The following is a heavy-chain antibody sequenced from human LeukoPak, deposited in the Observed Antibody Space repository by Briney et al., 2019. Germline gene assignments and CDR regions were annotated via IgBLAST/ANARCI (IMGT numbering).Heavy chain of an antibody. V-gene: IGHV4-34*01. J-gene: IGHJ4*02. Sequence: PSETLSLTCAVYGGSFSGYYWSWIPQPPGKGLEWIGEINHSGSTNYNPSLKSRVTISVDTSKNQFSLKLSSVTAADTAVYYCARGGTYYDILTGHPNGYYFDYWGQGTLVTVSS. D-gene: IGHD3-9*01. CDR2: INHSGST. CDR1: GGSFSGYY. CDR3: ARGGTYYDILTGHPNGYYFDY.